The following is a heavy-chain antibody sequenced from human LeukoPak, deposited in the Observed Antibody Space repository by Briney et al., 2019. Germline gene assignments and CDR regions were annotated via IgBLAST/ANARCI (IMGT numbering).Heavy chain of an antibody. Sequence: PGGSLRLSCAASGFTVSSNYMSWVRQAPGKGLEWVSVIYSGGSTYYADSVKGRFTISRDNSKNTLYLQMNSLRAEDTAVYYCAGVPGIAAAGRWDWGQGTLVTVSS. D-gene: IGHD6-13*01. V-gene: IGHV3-66*01. J-gene: IGHJ4*02. CDR2: IYSGGST. CDR1: GFTVSSNY. CDR3: AGVPGIAAAGRWD.